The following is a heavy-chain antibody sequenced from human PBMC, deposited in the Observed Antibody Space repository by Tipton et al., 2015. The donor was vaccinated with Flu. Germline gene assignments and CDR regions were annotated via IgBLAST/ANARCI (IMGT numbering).Heavy chain of an antibody. CDR1: GHSITTGSLY. J-gene: IGHJ4*02. CDR3: ARSPGYYFDY. Sequence: SLTCNVSGHSITTGSLYWNWIRQPAGKALEWIGRIYTTGSTTYNPSLKSRVTISVDTSKNQFSLKLSSVTAADTAVYYCARSPGYYFDYWGQGTLVTVSS. V-gene: IGHV4-61*02. CDR2: IYTTGST.